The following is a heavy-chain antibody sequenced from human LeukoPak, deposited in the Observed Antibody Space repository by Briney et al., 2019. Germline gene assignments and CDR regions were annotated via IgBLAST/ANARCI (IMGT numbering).Heavy chain of an antibody. CDR2: ISSSSSYI. Sequence: GGSLRLPCAASGFTFSSYSMNWVRQAPGKGLEWVSSISSSSSYIYYADSVKGRFTISRDNAKNSLYLQMNSLRAEDTAVYYCARDTSHVGWGVGNWGQGTLVTVSS. J-gene: IGHJ4*02. V-gene: IGHV3-21*01. D-gene: IGHD3-10*01. CDR3: ARDTSHVGWGVGN. CDR1: GFTFSSYS.